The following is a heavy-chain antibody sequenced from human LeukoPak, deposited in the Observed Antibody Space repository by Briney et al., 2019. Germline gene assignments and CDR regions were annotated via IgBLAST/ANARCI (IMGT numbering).Heavy chain of an antibody. D-gene: IGHD5-18*01. CDR3: AKEHSYGDYALDF. J-gene: IGHJ4*02. CDR1: GFNFNTYA. Sequence: GGSLRLSCATSGFNFNTYAMHWVRQVPGKDLEWVSHISWNTAIIGYADSVRGRFTISRDNAKNSVFLHMERLKPEDTAFYYCAKEHSYGDYALDFWGQGTLVTVS. V-gene: IGHV3-9*01. CDR2: ISWNTAII.